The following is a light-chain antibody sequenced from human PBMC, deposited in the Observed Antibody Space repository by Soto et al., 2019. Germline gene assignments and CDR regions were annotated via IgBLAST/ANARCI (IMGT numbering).Light chain of an antibody. J-gene: IGKJ5*01. CDR3: QQYGNSPSIT. V-gene: IGKV3-20*01. CDR2: GAS. CDR1: QSISSYS. Sequence: EIVLTQSPGILSLSPGERATLSCRASQSISSYSLAWYQQKPGQAPRLLIYGASSRATDIPDRVSGSGSGTDFTLTISRLEPEDFAVYYCQQYGNSPSITFGQGTRLEIK.